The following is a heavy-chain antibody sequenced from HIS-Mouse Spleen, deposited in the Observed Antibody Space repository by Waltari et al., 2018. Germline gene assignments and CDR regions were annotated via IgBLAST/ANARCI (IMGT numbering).Heavy chain of an antibody. CDR3: ARAGGNPPPQLYAFDI. J-gene: IGHJ3*02. D-gene: IGHD2-8*01. Sequence: EVQLVESGGGLVQPGGSLRLSCAASGFTFSSYWMQWFRLAAGKGLVWVSRINSDGGSTSYADSVKGRFTISRDNAKNTLYLQMNSLRAEDTAVYYCARAGGNPPPQLYAFDIWGQGTMVTVSS. CDR1: GFTFSSYW. CDR2: INSDGGST. V-gene: IGHV3-74*01.